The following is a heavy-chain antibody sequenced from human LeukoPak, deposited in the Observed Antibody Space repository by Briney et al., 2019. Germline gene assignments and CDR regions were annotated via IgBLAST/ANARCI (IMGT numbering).Heavy chain of an antibody. CDR3: ATSEVVTATLDH. CDR2: IYYSGHT. J-gene: IGHJ4*02. CDR1: GGSISSSNYF. V-gene: IGHV4-39*07. D-gene: IGHD2-21*02. Sequence: SETLSLTCTVSGGSISSSNYFWGWIRQPPGKGLEWIGSIYYSGHTYYNPSLKSRVTISVDTSKNQFSLKLNSVTAADTAVYYCATSEVVTATLDHWGQGTLVTVSS.